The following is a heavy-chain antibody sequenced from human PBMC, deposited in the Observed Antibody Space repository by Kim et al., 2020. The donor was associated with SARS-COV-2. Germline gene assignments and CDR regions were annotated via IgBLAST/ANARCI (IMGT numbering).Heavy chain of an antibody. J-gene: IGHJ6*02. CDR1: GASVINSRNH. CDR3: ASGSYDYYYYGLDV. D-gene: IGHD3-16*01. V-gene: IGHV4-61*01. Sequence: SETLSLTCSVSGASVINSRNHWTWIRQSAGKKLEWIGYIYYSGSTYSNPSLKDRVLISMDLSGRQFSLRLSSVTAADTAKYYCASGSYDYYYYGLDVWGPGIPVTVS. CDR2: IYYSGST.